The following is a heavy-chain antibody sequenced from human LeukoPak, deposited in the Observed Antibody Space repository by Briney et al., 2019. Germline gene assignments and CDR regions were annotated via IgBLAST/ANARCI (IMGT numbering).Heavy chain of an antibody. V-gene: IGHV3-33*01. J-gene: IGHJ5*02. D-gene: IGHD3-9*01. CDR2: IWYDGSRK. CDR1: GFTFSTYG. Sequence: PGTSLRLSCAASGFTFSTYGMHSVRQAPGKGLDWVAAIWYDGSRKYYADSVKDRFTISRDNSKNTLYLQMDSLRVEDTAVYFCARGGVDWLSHSHWFDPWGQGTLVTVSS. CDR3: ARGGVDWLSHSHWFDP.